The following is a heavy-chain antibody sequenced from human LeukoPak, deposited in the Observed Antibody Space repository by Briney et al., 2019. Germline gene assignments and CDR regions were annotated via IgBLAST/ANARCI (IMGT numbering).Heavy chain of an antibody. V-gene: IGHV4-34*01. Sequence: PSETLSLTCAVYGGSFSGYYWSWIRQPPGKGLEWIEEINHSGSTNYNPSLKSRVTISVDTYKNQFSLKLNSVTAADTAVYYCARGAHYYGSGSRAIQYWGQGTLVTVSS. CDR3: ARGAHYYGSGSRAIQY. CDR1: GGSFSGYY. J-gene: IGHJ4*02. CDR2: INHSGST. D-gene: IGHD3-10*01.